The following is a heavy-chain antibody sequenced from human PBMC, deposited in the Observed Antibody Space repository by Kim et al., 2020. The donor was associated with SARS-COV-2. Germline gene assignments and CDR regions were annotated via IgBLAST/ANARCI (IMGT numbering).Heavy chain of an antibody. CDR3: ARGGSSSWYGIVIY. J-gene: IGHJ4*02. Sequence: ADSVKGRFTIPRDNSKNTLYLQMNSLRAEDTAVYYCARGGSSSWYGIVIYWGQGTLVTVSS. V-gene: IGHV3-53*01. D-gene: IGHD6-13*01.